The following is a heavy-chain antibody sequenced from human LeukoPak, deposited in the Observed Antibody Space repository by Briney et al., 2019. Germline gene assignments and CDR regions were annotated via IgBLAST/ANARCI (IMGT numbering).Heavy chain of an antibody. J-gene: IGHJ4*02. CDR3: ARDPQYCSGGSCYSFDY. D-gene: IGHD2-15*01. V-gene: IGHV3-21*01. Sequence: KPGGSLRLSCAASGFTFSTYSMNWVRQAPGKGLEWVSSIISSSSYIYYADSVKGRFTISRDNAKNSLYLQINSLRAEDTAVYYCARDPQYCSGGSCYSFDYRGQGTLVTVSS. CDR2: IISSSSYI. CDR1: GFTFSTYS.